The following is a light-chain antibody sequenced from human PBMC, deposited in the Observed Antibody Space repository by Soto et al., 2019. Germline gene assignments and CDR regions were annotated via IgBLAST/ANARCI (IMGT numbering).Light chain of an antibody. CDR2: GAS. Sequence: EIVLTQSPGTLSLSPGERATLPCRASQRLSSNYLAWFQQKPGQAPRLLIYGASSRATGIPDRFSGSGSGTDFTLTIPRLEPEDFAVYYCLQYGSSVWTFGQGTKVEIK. V-gene: IGKV3-20*01. CDR3: LQYGSSVWT. CDR1: QRLSSNY. J-gene: IGKJ1*01.